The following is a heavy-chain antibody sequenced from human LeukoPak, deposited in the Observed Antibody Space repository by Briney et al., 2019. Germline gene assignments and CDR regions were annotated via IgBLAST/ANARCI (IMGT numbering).Heavy chain of an antibody. Sequence: ASVKVSCKASGYTFTSYGISWVRQATGQGLEWMGWMNPNSGNTGYAQKFQGRVTMTRNTSISTAYMELSSLRSEDTAVYYCARDSGVYYYYGMDVWGQGTTVTVSS. V-gene: IGHV1-8*02. CDR2: MNPNSGNT. J-gene: IGHJ6*02. CDR1: GYTFTSYG. D-gene: IGHD1-26*01. CDR3: ARDSGVYYYYGMDV.